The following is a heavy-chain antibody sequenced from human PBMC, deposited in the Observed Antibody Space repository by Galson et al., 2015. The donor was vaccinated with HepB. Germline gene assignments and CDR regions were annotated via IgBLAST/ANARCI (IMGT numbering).Heavy chain of an antibody. CDR1: GGTFSSYT. CDR2: IIPILGIA. Sequence: SVKVSCKASGGTFSSYTISWVRQAPGQGLEWMGRIIPILGIANYAQKFQGRVTITADKSTSTAYMELSSLRSEDTAVYYCARGGPTPGSGFDYWGQGTLVTVSS. V-gene: IGHV1-69*02. J-gene: IGHJ4*02. CDR3: ARGGPTPGSGFDY. D-gene: IGHD3-10*01.